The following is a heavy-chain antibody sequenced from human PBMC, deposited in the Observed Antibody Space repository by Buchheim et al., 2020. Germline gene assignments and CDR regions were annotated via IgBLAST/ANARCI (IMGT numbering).Heavy chain of an antibody. J-gene: IGHJ4*02. CDR3: ATNRSGDTHFDF. CDR1: GGSFSGYY. D-gene: IGHD2-21*01. CDR2: INHSGST. V-gene: IGHV4-34*01. Sequence: QVQLQQWVAGLLKPSETLSLTCAVYGGSFSGYYWSWIRQPPGKGLEWIGEINHSGSTNYNPSLKSRVTISVDKSKNHFSLTLTSVTAADTAIYYCATNRSGDTHFDFWGQGTL.